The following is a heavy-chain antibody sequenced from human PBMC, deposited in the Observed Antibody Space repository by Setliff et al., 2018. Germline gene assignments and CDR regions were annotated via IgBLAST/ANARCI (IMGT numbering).Heavy chain of an antibody. Sequence: ASVKVSCKASGYTFTGYYMHWVRQAPGQGLEWMGIIDPSGDYTNYAQKFQGRVTMTTDTSTGTADMELRNLRSDDTAVYYCTRDTNIVVVPPHRTAFDIWGQGTMVTVSS. D-gene: IGHD2-2*01. CDR2: IDPSGDYT. CDR3: TRDTNIVVVPPHRTAFDI. V-gene: IGHV1-46*01. CDR1: GYTFTGYY. J-gene: IGHJ3*02.